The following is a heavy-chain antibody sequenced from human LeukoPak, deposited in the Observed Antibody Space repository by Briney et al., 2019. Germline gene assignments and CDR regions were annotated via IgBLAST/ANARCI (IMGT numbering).Heavy chain of an antibody. Sequence: PGGSLRLSCEASGFTFNTYSMNWARQAPGKGLEWVSSIDSSGGYMFYADSVRGRFSISRDNAKNTLYLQMNSLRAEDTAVYYCARGLSGYASSLGYWGQGTLVTVSA. D-gene: IGHD6-6*01. CDR1: GFTFNTYS. CDR3: ARGLSGYASSLGY. CDR2: IDSSGGYM. V-gene: IGHV3-21*01. J-gene: IGHJ4*02.